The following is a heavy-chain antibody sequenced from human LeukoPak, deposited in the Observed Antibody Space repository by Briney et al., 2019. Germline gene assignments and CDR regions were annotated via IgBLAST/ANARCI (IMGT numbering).Heavy chain of an antibody. CDR2: INWNSDYI. Sequence: PGRSLRLSCAASGFRFGDFAMHWVRQVPGKGLEWVSGINWNSDYIGYAESVKGRFTISRDNAKNSLYLQLDGLRPEDTAFYFCTRGRSEEMSTMSGSFASWGQGTLVTVSS. CDR3: TRGRSEEMSTMSGSFAS. V-gene: IGHV3-9*01. D-gene: IGHD5-24*01. J-gene: IGHJ4*02. CDR1: GFRFGDFA.